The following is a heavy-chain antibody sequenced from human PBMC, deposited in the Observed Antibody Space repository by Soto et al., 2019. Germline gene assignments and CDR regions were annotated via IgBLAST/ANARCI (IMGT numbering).Heavy chain of an antibody. Sequence: KTSETLSLTCTVSGDSVISASFYFIWIRQSPWNGLEWIGFIYFSGSTIYNPSLKSRVTMSLDTSKNQFSLNLSSVTPADTAVYYCARVNSGRNWFDPWGQGTLVTVSS. CDR2: IYFSGST. J-gene: IGHJ5*02. D-gene: IGHD6-19*01. CDR3: ARVNSGRNWFDP. CDR1: GDSVISASFY. V-gene: IGHV4-61*01.